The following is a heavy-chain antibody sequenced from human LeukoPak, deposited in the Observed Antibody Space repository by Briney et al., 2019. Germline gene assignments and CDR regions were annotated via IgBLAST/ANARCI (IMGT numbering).Heavy chain of an antibody. D-gene: IGHD3-22*01. CDR1: GFTFDDYT. J-gene: IGHJ4*02. CDR3: AKGKGWDYYDSSGLFDY. CDR2: ISWDGGST. V-gene: IGHV3-43*01. Sequence: GGSLRLSCAASGFTFDDYTMHWVRQAPGKGLEWVSLISWDGGSTYYADSVKGRFTISRDNSKNSLYLQMNSLRTEDTALYYCAKGKGWDYYDSSGLFDYWGQGTLVTVSS.